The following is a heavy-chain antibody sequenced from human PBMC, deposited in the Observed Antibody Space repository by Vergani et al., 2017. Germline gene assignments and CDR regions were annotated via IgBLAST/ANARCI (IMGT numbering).Heavy chain of an antibody. D-gene: IGHD2-15*01. CDR2: IIPIFGTA. CDR3: ARGSVGYCSWGGCYSIHGAGIFDH. CDR1: GGTFSSYA. J-gene: IGHJ4*02. Sequence: QVQLVQSGAEVKKPGSSVKVSCKASGGTFSSYAISWVRQAPGQGLEWMGGIIPIFGTANYAQKFQGRVTITADEPTSTAYMELGSLRSEDTAGYYCARGSVGYCSWGGCYSIHGAGIFDHWGQGTLVTVSS. V-gene: IGHV1-69*12.